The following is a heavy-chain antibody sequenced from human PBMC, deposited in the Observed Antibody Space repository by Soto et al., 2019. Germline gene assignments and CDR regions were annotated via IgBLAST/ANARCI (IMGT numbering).Heavy chain of an antibody. J-gene: IGHJ3*02. D-gene: IGHD2-15*01. V-gene: IGHV3-21*01. CDR2: ISSSSSYI. Sequence: PGGSLRLSCAASGFTFSSYSMNWVRQAPGKGLEWVSSISSSSSYIYYVDSVKGRFTISRDNAKNSLYLQMNSLRAEDTAVYYCARDLSGYCSGGSCPDGFDIWGQGTMVTVSS. CDR1: GFTFSSYS. CDR3: ARDLSGYCSGGSCPDGFDI.